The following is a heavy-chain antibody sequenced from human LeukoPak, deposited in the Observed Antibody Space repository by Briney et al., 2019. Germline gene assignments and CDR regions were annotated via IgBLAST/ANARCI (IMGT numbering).Heavy chain of an antibody. D-gene: IGHD4-17*01. CDR3: ARAPTVTTGDWFDP. J-gene: IGHJ5*02. V-gene: IGHV4-31*03. CDR1: GGSISSGGYY. Sequence: SQTLSLTCTVSGGSISSGGYYWSWIRQHPGKGLEWIGYIYYSGSTYYNPSLKSRVTISVDTSKNQFSLKLSSVIAADTAVYYCARAPTVTTGDWFDPWGQGTLVTVSS. CDR2: IYYSGST.